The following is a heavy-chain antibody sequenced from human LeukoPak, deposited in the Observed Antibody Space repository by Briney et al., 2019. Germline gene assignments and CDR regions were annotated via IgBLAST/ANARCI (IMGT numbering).Heavy chain of an antibody. J-gene: IGHJ4*02. CDR2: INTDGITT. Sequence: GGSLRLSCAASGFTFSSYGMHWVRQGPGKGLVWVSRINTDGITTSYADSVKGRFTISRDNAKNTLYLQMNSLRVEDTAVYYCARISFIVGAANNDYWGQGTLVTVSS. D-gene: IGHD1-26*01. CDR1: GFTFSSYG. CDR3: ARISFIVGAANNDY. V-gene: IGHV3-74*01.